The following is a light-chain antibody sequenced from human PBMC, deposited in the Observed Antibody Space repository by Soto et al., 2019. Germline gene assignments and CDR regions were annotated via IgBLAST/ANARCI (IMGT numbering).Light chain of an antibody. CDR1: EDVSRW. J-gene: IGKJ4*01. V-gene: IGKV1D-12*01. CDR2: GAT. CDR3: QQANSFKLT. Sequence: DIQMTQSPSYVYASVGDTVTFTCRASEDVSRWLGWYQQKPGRAPSLLIFGATSLQDGVPSRFSVTESGTHFTLTINGVQPDDFATYFCQQANSFKLTFGGGTKVEIK.